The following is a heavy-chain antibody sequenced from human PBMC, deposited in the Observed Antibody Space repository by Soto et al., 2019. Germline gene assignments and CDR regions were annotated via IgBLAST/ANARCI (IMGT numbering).Heavy chain of an antibody. CDR3: ARARIVVVTATGSAFDY. CDR1: GGTFSSYA. V-gene: IGHV1-69*13. CDR2: IIPIFGTA. Sequence: SVKVSCKASGGTFSSYAISWVRQAPGQGLEWMGGIIPIFGTANYAQKFQGRVTITADESTSTAYMGLSSLRSEDTAVYYCARARIVVVTATGSAFDYWGQGTLVTVSS. J-gene: IGHJ4*02. D-gene: IGHD2-21*02.